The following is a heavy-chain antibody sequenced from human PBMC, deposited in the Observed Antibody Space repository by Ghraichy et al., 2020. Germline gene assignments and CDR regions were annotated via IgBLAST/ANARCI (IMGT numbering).Heavy chain of an antibody. V-gene: IGHV4-39*01. J-gene: IGHJ4*02. Sequence: SETLSLTCTVSGGSISSSSYYWGWIRQPPGKGLEWIGSIYYSGSTYYNPSLKSRVTISVDTSKNQFSLKLSSVTAADTAVYYCALAHYSSSWYHEPVYWGQGTLVTVSS. CDR2: IYYSGST. CDR1: GGSISSSSYY. D-gene: IGHD6-13*01. CDR3: ALAHYSSSWYHEPVY.